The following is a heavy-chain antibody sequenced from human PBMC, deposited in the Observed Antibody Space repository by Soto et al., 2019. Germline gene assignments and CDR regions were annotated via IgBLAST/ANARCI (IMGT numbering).Heavy chain of an antibody. J-gene: IGHJ6*02. CDR2: ISYDGSNK. D-gene: IGHD3-10*01. V-gene: IGHV3-30*18. CDR1: GFTFSSYG. Sequence: PVGSLRLSCAASGFTFSSYGMHWVRQAPGKGLEWVAVISYDGSNKYYADSVKGRFTISRDNSKNTLYLQMNSLRAEDTAVYYCAKVLLWFGELSPGFYYGMDVWGQGTTVTVSS. CDR3: AKVLLWFGELSPGFYYGMDV.